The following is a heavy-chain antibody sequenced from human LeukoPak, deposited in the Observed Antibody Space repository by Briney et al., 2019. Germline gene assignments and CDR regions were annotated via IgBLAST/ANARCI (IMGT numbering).Heavy chain of an antibody. V-gene: IGHV1-46*01. CDR3: AFSSYYLQGNYYYMDV. D-gene: IGHD1-26*01. CDR1: GYTFTSYY. CDR2: INPSGGST. Sequence: ASVKVSCKASGYTFTSYYIHWVRQAPGQGLEWMGIINPSGGSTYYAQKFQGRVTMTRNTSISTAYMELSSLRSEDTAVYYCAFSSYYLQGNYYYMDVWGKGTTVTVSS. J-gene: IGHJ6*03.